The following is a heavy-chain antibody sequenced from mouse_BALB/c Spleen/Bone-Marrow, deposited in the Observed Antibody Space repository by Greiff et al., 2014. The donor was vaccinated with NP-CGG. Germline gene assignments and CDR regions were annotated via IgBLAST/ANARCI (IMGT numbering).Heavy chain of an antibody. CDR3: ARDDYYAMDY. Sequence: VQLQQSGGGLVQPGGSLRLSCATFGFTFTDYYMSWVPQPPGKALEWLGFIRKKANGYTTEYSSSVKGRFTISRDNSQSILYLQMNTLRAEDSATYYCARDDYYAMDYWGQGTSVTVSS. J-gene: IGHJ4*01. CDR2: IRKKANGYTT. CDR1: GFTFTDYY. V-gene: IGHV7-3*02.